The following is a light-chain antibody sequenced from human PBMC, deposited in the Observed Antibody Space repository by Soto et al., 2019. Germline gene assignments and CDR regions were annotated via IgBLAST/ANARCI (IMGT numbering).Light chain of an antibody. J-gene: IGKJ5*01. CDR1: QSIGSSY. V-gene: IGKV3-20*01. CDR2: GAS. Sequence: EVVLTQSPGTLSLSPGERATLSCRASQSIGSSYLAWHQQKPGQTPRLLIYGASSRATGIPDRFSGSGSGTDFTLTISRLEPEDFAVYYCQQHGSSPITFGQGTRLEIK. CDR3: QQHGSSPIT.